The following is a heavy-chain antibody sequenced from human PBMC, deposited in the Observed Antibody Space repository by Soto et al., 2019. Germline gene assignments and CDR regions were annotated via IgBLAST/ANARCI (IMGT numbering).Heavy chain of an antibody. CDR3: ARPLRGAAAGTYAFDI. Sequence: ASVKVSCKASGYTFTSYVMHWVRQAPGQRLEWMGWINAGNGNTKYSQKFQGRVTITRDTSASTAYMELSSLRSEDTAVYYCARPLRGAAAGTYAFDIWGQGTMVTVSS. CDR2: INAGNGNT. D-gene: IGHD6-13*01. CDR1: GYTFTSYV. V-gene: IGHV1-3*01. J-gene: IGHJ3*02.